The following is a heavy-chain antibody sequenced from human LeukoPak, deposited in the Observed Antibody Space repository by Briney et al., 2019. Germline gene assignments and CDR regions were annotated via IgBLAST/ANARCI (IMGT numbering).Heavy chain of an antibody. J-gene: IGHJ4*02. D-gene: IGHD2-2*01. CDR1: GFTFNMYA. CDR3: VRDWEIYCSSNSCFKNYFDC. Sequence: PGGSLRLSCAASGFTFNMYAMHWVRQAPGKGLERATVISYDGDKKYFADSVRGRFTISRDNSKNTLYLQMNSLRAEDTAVYYCVRDWEIYCSSNSCFKNYFDCWGQGTLVTVSS. CDR2: ISYDGDKK. V-gene: IGHV3-30-3*01.